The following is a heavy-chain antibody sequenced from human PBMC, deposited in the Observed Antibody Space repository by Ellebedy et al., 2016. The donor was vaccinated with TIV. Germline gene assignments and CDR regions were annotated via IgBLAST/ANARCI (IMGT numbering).Heavy chain of an antibody. CDR2: ISWNSGNI. Sequence: GGSLRLXXAASGFTFDDFAMHWVRQVPGKGLQWVSGISWNSGNIVYAASVKGRFTISRDNAKNSLYLQMNSLRAEDTAVYYCGRDGLGSGSYYYYMDVWGKGTTVTVSS. CDR3: GRDGLGSGSYYYYMDV. J-gene: IGHJ6*03. V-gene: IGHV3-9*01. D-gene: IGHD3/OR15-3a*01. CDR1: GFTFDDFA.